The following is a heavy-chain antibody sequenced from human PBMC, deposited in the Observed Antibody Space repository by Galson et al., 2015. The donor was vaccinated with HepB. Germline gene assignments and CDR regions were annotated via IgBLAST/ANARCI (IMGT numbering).Heavy chain of an antibody. Sequence: ETLSLTCTVSGGSISSYYWSWIRQPPGKGLEWIGYIYYSGSTNYNPSLKSRVTISVDTSKNQFSLKLSSVTAADTAVYYCAREYYDSSGYLNWFDPWGQGTLVTVSS. CDR3: AREYYDSSGYLNWFDP. D-gene: IGHD3-22*01. V-gene: IGHV4-59*01. CDR2: IYYSGST. J-gene: IGHJ5*02. CDR1: GGSISSYY.